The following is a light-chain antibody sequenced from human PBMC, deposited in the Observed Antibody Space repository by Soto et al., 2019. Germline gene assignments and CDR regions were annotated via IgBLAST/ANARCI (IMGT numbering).Light chain of an antibody. Sequence: QSVLTQPPSASGTPGQRVTISCSGSSSNIGSNAVNWYQQFPGTAPKLLIYNNNERPSEVPDRFSGSKSGTSASLAIGGLQSEDEADYYCAAWDDSLNGFYVFGTGTKVTVL. CDR3: AAWDDSLNGFYV. J-gene: IGLJ1*01. CDR2: NNN. V-gene: IGLV1-44*01. CDR1: SSNIGSNA.